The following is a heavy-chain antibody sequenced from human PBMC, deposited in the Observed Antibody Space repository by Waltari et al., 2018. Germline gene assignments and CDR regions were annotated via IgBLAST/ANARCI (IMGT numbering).Heavy chain of an antibody. CDR3: SVSLND. CDR2: IKEDGSES. CDR1: GFTFSTYW. V-gene: IGHV3-7*01. Sequence: EVYLVESGGNLVQPGGSLRLSCAASGFTFSTYWMDWVRQAPGKGLEWVANIKEDGSESHYVDSVKGRFTISRDNAQNLLSLQMDSLRAEDTAVYYCSVSLNDWGQGTLVTVSS. J-gene: IGHJ4*02.